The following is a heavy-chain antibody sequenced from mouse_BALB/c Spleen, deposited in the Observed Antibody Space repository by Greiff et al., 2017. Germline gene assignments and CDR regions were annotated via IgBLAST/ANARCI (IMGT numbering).Heavy chain of an antibody. CDR2: IYPGDGDT. CDR1: GYAFSSYW. J-gene: IGHJ3*01. CDR3: ARLKDSSIAY. V-gene: IGHV1-80*01. Sequence: VQLQQSGAELVRPGSSVKISCKASGYAFSSYWMNWVKQRPGQGLEWIGQIYPGDGDTNYNGKFKGKATLTADKSSSTAYMQLSSLTSEDSAVYFCARLKDSSIAYWGQGTLVTVYA. D-gene: IGHD3-2*01.